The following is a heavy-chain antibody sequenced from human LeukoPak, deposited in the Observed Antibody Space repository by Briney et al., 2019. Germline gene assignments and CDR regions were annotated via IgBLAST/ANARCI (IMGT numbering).Heavy chain of an antibody. CDR1: GGSFSGYY. V-gene: IGHV4-34*01. D-gene: IGHD3-22*01. CDR2: INHSGST. J-gene: IGHJ5*02. CDR3: ARTTNYYDSSGYLDNWFDP. Sequence: PSETLSLTCAVYGGSFSGYYWSWIRQPPGKGLEWIGEINHSGSTNYNPSLKSRVTISVDTSKNQFSLKLSSVTAADTAVYYCARTTNYYDSSGYLDNWFDPWGQGTLVTVSS.